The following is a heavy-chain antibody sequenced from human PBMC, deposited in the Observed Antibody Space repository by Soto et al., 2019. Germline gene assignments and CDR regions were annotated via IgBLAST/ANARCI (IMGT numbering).Heavy chain of an antibody. Sequence: ASVKVSCKASGYTFTSYGISWVRQAPGQGLEWMGWISAYNGNTNYAQKLQGRVTMTTDTSTSTAYMELRSLRSDDTAVYYCARDRGYSGYDYGLFDYWGQGTLVTVSS. J-gene: IGHJ4*02. CDR2: ISAYNGNT. V-gene: IGHV1-18*01. CDR3: ARDRGYSGYDYGLFDY. D-gene: IGHD5-12*01. CDR1: GYTFTSYG.